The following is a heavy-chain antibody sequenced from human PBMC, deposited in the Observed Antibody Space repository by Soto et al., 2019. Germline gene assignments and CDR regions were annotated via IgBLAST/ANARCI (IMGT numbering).Heavy chain of an antibody. Sequence: SETLSLTCAVSGVSISSGNWWTWVRQTPQRGLEYIGEIFHDGTANYYPSFERRVVISVDTSKNQFSLKLTSVTAADTAIYFCARLVYATRLNYMYFDFWGQGALVTVSS. V-gene: IGHV4-4*02. J-gene: IGHJ4*02. CDR3: ARLVYATRLNYMYFDF. D-gene: IGHD2-8*01. CDR1: GVSISSGNW. CDR2: IFHDGTA.